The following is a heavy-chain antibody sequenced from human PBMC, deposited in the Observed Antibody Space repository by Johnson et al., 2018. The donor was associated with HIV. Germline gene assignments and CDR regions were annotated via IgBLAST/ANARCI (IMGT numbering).Heavy chain of an antibody. D-gene: IGHD3-22*01. V-gene: IGHV3-30*19. CDR3: ARVVVITYYDAFDI. CDR1: GFTFSSYG. J-gene: IGHJ3*02. CDR2: ISYDGSNK. Sequence: QVQLVESGGGVVQPGRSLRLSCAASGFTFSSYGMHWVRQAPGKGLEWVAVISYDGSNKYYADSVKGRFTISRDNSKNTLYLQMNSLRAEDTAVYYCARVVVITYYDAFDIWGQGTMVTVSS.